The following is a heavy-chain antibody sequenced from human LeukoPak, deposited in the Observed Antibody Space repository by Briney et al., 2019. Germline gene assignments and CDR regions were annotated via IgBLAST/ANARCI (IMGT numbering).Heavy chain of an antibody. D-gene: IGHD6-19*01. Sequence: ASVKVSCKASGGTFSSYAISWVRQAPGQGLEWMGRIIPIFGTANYAQKFRGRVTITTDESTSTAYMELSSLRSEDTAVYYCARSDSSGSDYWGQGTLVTVSS. CDR1: GGTFSSYA. J-gene: IGHJ4*02. V-gene: IGHV1-69*05. CDR2: IIPIFGTA. CDR3: ARSDSSGSDY.